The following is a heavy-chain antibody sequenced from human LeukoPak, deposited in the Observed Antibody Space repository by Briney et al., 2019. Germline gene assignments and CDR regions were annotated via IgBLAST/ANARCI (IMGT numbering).Heavy chain of an antibody. CDR3: ARISEYSYGSLDV. V-gene: IGHV4-39*01. CDR2: IYYDGST. J-gene: IGHJ6*04. D-gene: IGHD5-18*01. CDR1: GASISSGGDYY. Sequence: SQTLSLTCTVSGASISSGGDYYWGWIRQPPGKGLEWIGNIYYDGSTYYNPSLKSRVTISVDTSKNQFSLKLSSVTAADTAVYYCARISEYSYGSLDVWGKGTTVTVSS.